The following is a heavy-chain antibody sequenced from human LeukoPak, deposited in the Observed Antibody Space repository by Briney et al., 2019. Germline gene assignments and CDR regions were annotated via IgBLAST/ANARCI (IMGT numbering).Heavy chain of an antibody. CDR2: ISGSGGST. Sequence: PGGSLRLSCAASGFTFSSYAMSWVRQAPGKGLEWVSAISGSGGSTYYADSVKGRFTISRDNSKNTLYLQMNSLRAEDTAVYYCAKDEDSDFIVAYVDYWRQGTLVTVSS. J-gene: IGHJ4*02. CDR1: GFTFSSYA. D-gene: IGHD1-26*01. CDR3: AKDEDSDFIVAYVDY. V-gene: IGHV3-23*01.